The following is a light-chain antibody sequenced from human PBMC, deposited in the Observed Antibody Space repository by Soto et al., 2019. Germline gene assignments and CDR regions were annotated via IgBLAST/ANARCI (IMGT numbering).Light chain of an antibody. CDR2: GAS. J-gene: IGKJ5*01. CDR3: QQYGSSPVT. Sequence: EIVLTQSPGTLSLSPGERATLSCRASQSVSSSYLAWYQQKPCQAPRLLIYGASSRATGIPDRFSGSGSGTDFTLTISILEPEDFAVYYCQQYGSSPVTFGQGTRLEIK. CDR1: QSVSSSY. V-gene: IGKV3-20*01.